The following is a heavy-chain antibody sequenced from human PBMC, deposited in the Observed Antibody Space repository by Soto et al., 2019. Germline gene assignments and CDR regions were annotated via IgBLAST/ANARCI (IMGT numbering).Heavy chain of an antibody. CDR2: ISWNSATI. CDR1: GFSFDEYA. D-gene: IGHD3-22*01. Sequence: VQLVESGGGLVQPGRSLRLSCSASGFSFDEYALHWVRQTPGKGLEWVSGISWNSATIEFADSVKGRFNISRDNAKNFLYLQMNSLTTEDTAVYFCAKARGRNYYYDTFDVWGQGTMVTVS. V-gene: IGHV3-9*01. CDR3: AKARGRNYYYDTFDV. J-gene: IGHJ3*01.